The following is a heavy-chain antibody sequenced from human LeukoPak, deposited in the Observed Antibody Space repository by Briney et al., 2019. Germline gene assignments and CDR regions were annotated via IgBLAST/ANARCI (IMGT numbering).Heavy chain of an antibody. J-gene: IGHJ4*02. Sequence: GGSLRLSCAASGFTFSSYWMNWARQAPGKGLEWVASINHNGNVNYYVDSVKGRFTISRDNAKNSLYLQMSNLRAEDTAVYYCARRRYSSSRTFDYWGQGTLVTVSS. CDR1: GFTFSSYW. CDR3: ARRRYSSSRTFDY. D-gene: IGHD6-13*01. V-gene: IGHV3-7*03. CDR2: INHNGNVN.